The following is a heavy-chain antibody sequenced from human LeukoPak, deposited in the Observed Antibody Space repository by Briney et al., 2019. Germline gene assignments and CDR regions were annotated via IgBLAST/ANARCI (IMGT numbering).Heavy chain of an antibody. CDR3: ATTGPSYYTRTPFDY. V-gene: IGHV1-69*13. D-gene: IGHD3-3*01. J-gene: IGHJ4*02. CDR2: IIPIFGTA. CDR1: GGTFSGYA. Sequence: SVKVSCKASGGTFSGYAISWVRQAPGQGLEWMGGIIPIFGTANYAQKFQGRVTITADESTSTAYMELSSLRSEDTAVYYCATTGPSYYTRTPFDYWGQGTLVTVSS.